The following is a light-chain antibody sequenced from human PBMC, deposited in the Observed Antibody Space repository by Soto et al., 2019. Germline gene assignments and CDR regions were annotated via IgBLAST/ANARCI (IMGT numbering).Light chain of an antibody. Sequence: QSVVTQPPSVSGAPGQRVTISCTGSSSNIGAGCDVHWYQHLPGTAPKLLIYGSSNRPSGVPDRFSGSKSGPSASLAITGLQAEDEADYYCQSYDSSLSGVVFGGGTKLTVL. CDR1: SSNIGAGCD. CDR3: QSYDSSLSGVV. J-gene: IGLJ2*01. V-gene: IGLV1-40*01. CDR2: GSS.